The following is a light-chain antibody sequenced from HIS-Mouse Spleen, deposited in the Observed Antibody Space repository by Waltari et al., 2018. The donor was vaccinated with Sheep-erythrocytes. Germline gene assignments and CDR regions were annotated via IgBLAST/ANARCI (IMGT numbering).Light chain of an antibody. CDR1: SSHVGGYNY. CDR2: DVS. Sequence: QSALTQPRSVSGSPGQSVTISCTGTSSHVGGYNYVSWYQHHPGKAPKLMIYDVSKRPSGVPDRFSGSKSGNTASLTISGLQAEDEADYYCCSYAGSYNHVFATGTKVTVL. CDR3: CSYAGSYNHV. J-gene: IGLJ1*01. V-gene: IGLV2-11*01.